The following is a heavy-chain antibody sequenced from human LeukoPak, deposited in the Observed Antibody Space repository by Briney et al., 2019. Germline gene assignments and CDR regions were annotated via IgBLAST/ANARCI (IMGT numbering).Heavy chain of an antibody. Sequence: ASDTLSLTCSVSGGSINSISYYWGWIRQPPGKGLEWIGSIYYNGTTYYSPSLKSRVTITVDTSKNQFSLKLTSVTAADTAAYFCATYSGSYRSADSWGQGTLVAVSS. V-gene: IGHV4-39*01. D-gene: IGHD1-26*01. CDR3: ATYSGSYRSADS. J-gene: IGHJ4*02. CDR1: GGSINSISYY. CDR2: IYYNGTT.